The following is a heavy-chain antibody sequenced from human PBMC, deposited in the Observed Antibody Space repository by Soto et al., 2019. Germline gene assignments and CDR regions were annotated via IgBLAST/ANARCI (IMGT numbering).Heavy chain of an antibody. Sequence: QVQLVESGGGVVQPGRSLRLSCAASGFTFSSYGMHWVRQAPGKGLEWVAVIWYDGSNKYYADSVKGRFTISRDNSKNTLYLQMNSLRAEDTAVYYCARPAARYSSSWYYFDYWGQGTLFTVSS. CDR1: GFTFSSYG. J-gene: IGHJ4*02. CDR3: ARPAARYSSSWYYFDY. V-gene: IGHV3-33*01. D-gene: IGHD6-13*01. CDR2: IWYDGSNK.